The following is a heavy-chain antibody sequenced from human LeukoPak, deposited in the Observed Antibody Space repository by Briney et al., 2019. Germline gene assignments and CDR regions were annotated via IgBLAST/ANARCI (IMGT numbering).Heavy chain of an antibody. D-gene: IGHD4-17*01. J-gene: IGHJ4*02. CDR2: IYYNGGT. CDR3: AREDRGAVTIDPLAY. Sequence: PSETLSLTCTVSDGSISSSSYYWGWIRQSPGKGLEWVGTIYYNGGTQYNPSLKSRVTISVDTSKNQFSLKLSSVTAADTAVYYCAREDRGAVTIDPLAYWGQGTLVTVSS. V-gene: IGHV4-39*07. CDR1: DGSISSSSYY.